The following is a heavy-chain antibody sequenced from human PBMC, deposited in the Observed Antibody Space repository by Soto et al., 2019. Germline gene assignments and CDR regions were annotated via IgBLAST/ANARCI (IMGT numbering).Heavy chain of an antibody. CDR3: ARGIVGATTCWFDP. CDR2: IYYSGST. D-gene: IGHD1-26*01. J-gene: IGHJ5*02. CDR1: GGSISSGDYY. V-gene: IGHV4-30-4*01. Sequence: SETLSLTCTVSGGSISSGDYYWSWIRQPPGKGLEWIGYIYYSGSTYYNPSLKSRVTISVDTSKNQFSLKLSSVTAADTAVYYCARGIVGATTCWFDPWGQGTLVTVSS.